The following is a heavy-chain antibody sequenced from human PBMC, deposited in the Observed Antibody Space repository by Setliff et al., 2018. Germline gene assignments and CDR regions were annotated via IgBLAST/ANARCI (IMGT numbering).Heavy chain of an antibody. D-gene: IGHD3-22*01. CDR3: ASTLYYYDSSGYGAFDI. J-gene: IGHJ3*02. Sequence: GESLKISCKGSGYSFTSYWIGWVRQMPGKGLEWMGIIYPGDSDTRYSPSFQGQVTISADKSISTAYLQWSSLKASDIAMYYCASTLYYYDSSGYGAFDIWGQGTMVTVSS. CDR1: GYSFTSYW. V-gene: IGHV5-51*01. CDR2: IYPGDSDT.